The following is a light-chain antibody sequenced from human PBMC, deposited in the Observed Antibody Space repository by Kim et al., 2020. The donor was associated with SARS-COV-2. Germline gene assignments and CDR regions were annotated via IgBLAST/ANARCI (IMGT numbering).Light chain of an antibody. CDR3: QQSYSIPLT. J-gene: IGKJ1*01. Sequence: ASVRYRVTRACRTSQTINTYLNWYQQNPGKAPKLLIYTVSRLQSGVPSRFSGSGSGTDFTLTISSLQPEDSATYYCQQSYSIPLTFGQGTKVDIK. CDR2: TVS. V-gene: IGKV1-39*01. CDR1: QTINTY.